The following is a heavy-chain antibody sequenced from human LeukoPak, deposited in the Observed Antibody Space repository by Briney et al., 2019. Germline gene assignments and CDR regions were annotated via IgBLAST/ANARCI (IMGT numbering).Heavy chain of an antibody. CDR1: GGSISSSSYY. V-gene: IGHV4-39*07. D-gene: IGHD6-19*01. CDR3: ARGGSGWYVGYMDV. J-gene: IGHJ6*03. Sequence: SETLSLTCTVSGGSISSSSYYWGWIRQPPGKGLEWIGSIYYSGSTNYNPSLKSRVTMSVDTSKNQFSLKLSSVTAADTAVYYCARGGSGWYVGYMDVWGKGTTVTISS. CDR2: IYYSGST.